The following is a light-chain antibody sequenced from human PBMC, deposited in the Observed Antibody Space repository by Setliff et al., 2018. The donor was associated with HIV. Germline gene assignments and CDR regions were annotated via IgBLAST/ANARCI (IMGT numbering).Light chain of an antibody. CDR3: QVWDTTGDHQGV. CDR2: NDS. CDR1: DIGSKN. Sequence: SYELTQPPSVSVAPGKTARITCGGNDIGSKNVHWYQQKPGRAPVLVVYNDSDRPSGIPERFSGSNSGNTATLTINRVEAGDEADYYCQVWDTTGDHQGVLGTGTRSPS. J-gene: IGLJ1*01. V-gene: IGLV3-21*03.